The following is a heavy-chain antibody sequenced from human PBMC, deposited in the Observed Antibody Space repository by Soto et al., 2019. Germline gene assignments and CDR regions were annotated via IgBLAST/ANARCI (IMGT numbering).Heavy chain of an antibody. CDR1: GFTLRNYY. CDR2: INGDGSTT. Sequence: EVQLVESGGGSVQPGGSLRLSCVVSGFTLRNYYMHWARQAPGKGLVWVSHINGDGSTTDYADSVKGRFTISRDNAKNTLYLQMNSLRAEDTAVYYCARGGVPAALDIWGEGTMVPVSS. D-gene: IGHD3-10*01. J-gene: IGHJ3*02. CDR3: ARGGVPAALDI. V-gene: IGHV3-74*01.